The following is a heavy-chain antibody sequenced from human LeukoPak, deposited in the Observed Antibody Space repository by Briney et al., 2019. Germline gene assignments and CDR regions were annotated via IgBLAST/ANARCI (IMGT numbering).Heavy chain of an antibody. D-gene: IGHD2-21*02. J-gene: IGHJ4*02. V-gene: IGHV3-23*01. Sequence: GGSLRLSCAASGFTFSSYAMNWVRQGPGKGLEWVSGIIGSGGRTYYADSVKGRFTISRDNSKNTLFLQMNSLRAEDTALYYCAKAPTGAPPYCGDDCPNFDYWGQGSLVTVSS. CDR2: IIGSGGRT. CDR1: GFTFSSYA. CDR3: AKAPTGAPPYCGDDCPNFDY.